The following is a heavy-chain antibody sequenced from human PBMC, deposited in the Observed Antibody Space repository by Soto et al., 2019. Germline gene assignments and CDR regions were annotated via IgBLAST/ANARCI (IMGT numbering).Heavy chain of an antibody. CDR3: AREGGRHCSPSRCYNAFDI. CDR2: ISSSGSTI. CDR1: GFPFSAFS. V-gene: IGHV3-48*02. J-gene: IGHJ3*02. D-gene: IGHD2-15*01. Sequence: PGGSLRLSCASSGFPFSAFSMNWVRKDPGKGLEWVAYISSSGSTIYYADSVKCRYTISRDNAKTSLYLQMDSLRDEDTAVYYCAREGGRHCSPSRCYNAFDIWGQGTTVTVSS.